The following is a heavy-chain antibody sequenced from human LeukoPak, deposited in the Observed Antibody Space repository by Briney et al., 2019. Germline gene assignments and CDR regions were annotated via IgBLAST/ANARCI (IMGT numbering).Heavy chain of an antibody. D-gene: IGHD6-6*01. J-gene: IGHJ3*02. CDR1: GYTFTTYA. Sequence: ASVKVSCKASGYTFTTYAIYWVRQAPGQRLEWMGWISTYNDDRKYSPKFQGTVTITTDTSASTAYLELSSLRSEDTAVYYCARDRSSFSYAFDIWGQGTMVTVSS. CDR3: ARDRSSFSYAFDI. V-gene: IGHV1-3*04. CDR2: ISTYNDDR.